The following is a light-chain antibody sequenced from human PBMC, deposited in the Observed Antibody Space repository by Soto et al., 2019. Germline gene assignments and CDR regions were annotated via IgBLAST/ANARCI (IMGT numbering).Light chain of an antibody. CDR1: SGDVDFSNY. V-gene: IGLV2-11*01. Sequence: QSALTQPRSVSGSPGQSVTISCTGPSGDVDFSNYVSWYQQRPGKAPKLLIYDIIHRPSGVPDRFSGSKSGNTASLTISGLRADDEADYYCCSYTGSVTFVLFGGGTQLTVL. CDR2: DII. J-gene: IGLJ2*01. CDR3: CSYTGSVTFVL.